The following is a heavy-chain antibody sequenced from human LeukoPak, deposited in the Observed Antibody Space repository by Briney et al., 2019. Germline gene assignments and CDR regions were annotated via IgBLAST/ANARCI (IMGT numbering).Heavy chain of an antibody. CDR3: ARTPYSGTYFFDY. J-gene: IGHJ4*02. D-gene: IGHD1-26*01. Sequence: GPSLVKPTETLTLTCTFSGFSLTTSGMCVTRIRQPPGKAVEWLARIDWDDDEYYSTSLKTRLTISKDTSKNQVVLKMTTMAPVDTATYYCARTPYSGTYFFDYWGQGTLVTVSS. V-gene: IGHV2-70*11. CDR1: GFSLTTSGMC. CDR2: IDWDDDE.